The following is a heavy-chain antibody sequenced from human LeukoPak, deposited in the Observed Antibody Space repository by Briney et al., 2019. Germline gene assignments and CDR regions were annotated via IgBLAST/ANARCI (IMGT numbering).Heavy chain of an antibody. CDR3: ARELRGYCSTTSCPFGY. CDR2: IFSVDNTGSA. CDR1: GFPVSNNY. D-gene: IGHD2-2*01. Sequence: PGGSLRLSCAASGFPVSNNYMSWVRQAPGKGLEWVSVIFSVDNTGSAYYADSVKGRFSISRDHSKNTLYLQMNSLRAEDTAVYYCARELRGYCSTTSCPFGYWGQGTQVIVSS. J-gene: IGHJ4*02. V-gene: IGHV3-66*02.